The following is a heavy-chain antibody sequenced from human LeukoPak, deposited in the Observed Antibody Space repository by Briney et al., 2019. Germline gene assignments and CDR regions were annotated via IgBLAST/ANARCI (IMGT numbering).Heavy chain of an antibody. CDR3: ARDREGSHYATWIQLCDY. J-gene: IGHJ4*02. CDR2: ISSSGSNI. Sequence: AGGSLRLSCAASGFTFSSYEMNWVRQAPGKGLEWVAYISSSGSNIYYADSVEGRFTISRDNAKNSLYLQMNSLRAEDTAVYYCARDREGSHYATWIQLCDYWGQGALVTVSS. V-gene: IGHV3-48*03. D-gene: IGHD5-18*01. CDR1: GFTFSSYE.